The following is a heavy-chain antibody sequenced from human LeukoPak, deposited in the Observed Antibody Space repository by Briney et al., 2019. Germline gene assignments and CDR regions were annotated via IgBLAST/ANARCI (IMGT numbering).Heavy chain of an antibody. CDR2: IRDDGSNK. V-gene: IGHV3-30*02. CDR1: GLTLSNYG. CDR3: VECPSTWMDEDYYMDV. J-gene: IGHJ6*03. Sequence: GGSLRLSCAASGLTLSNYGIHWVRQAPGKGLEWVAFIRDDGSNKYYADSVKGRFTISRDNSKNTLYLQMNSLRAEDTAVYYCVECPSTWMDEDYYMDVWGKGTTVTVSS. D-gene: IGHD5-12*01.